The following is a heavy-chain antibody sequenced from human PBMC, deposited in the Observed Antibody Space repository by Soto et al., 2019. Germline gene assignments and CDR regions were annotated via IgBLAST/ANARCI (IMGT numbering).Heavy chain of an antibody. V-gene: IGHV3-21*01. CDR1: GFTFSSYS. CDR3: ARANYYYDSSGYYAGAFDI. CDR2: ISSSSSYI. D-gene: IGHD3-22*01. J-gene: IGHJ3*02. Sequence: GGSLRLSCAASGFTFSSYSMNWVRQAPGKGLEWVSSISSSSSYIYYADSVKGRFTISRDNAKNSLYLQMNSLRAEDTAVYYCARANYYYDSSGYYAGAFDIWGQGTMVTVSS.